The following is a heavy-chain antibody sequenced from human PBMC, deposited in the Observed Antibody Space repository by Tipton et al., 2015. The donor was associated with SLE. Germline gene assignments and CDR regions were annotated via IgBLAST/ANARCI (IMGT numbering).Heavy chain of an antibody. J-gene: IGHJ4*02. V-gene: IGHV4-34*01. Sequence: TLSLTCAVYGGSFSDYYWSWIRQSPGKGLEWIGEINYSGNTKYNPSLKSRVTISVDTSKNQFSLNLNFMTAADTAMYYCARGPTPPFGSGWYSFDYWGQGTLVTVSS. D-gene: IGHD6-19*01. CDR3: ARGPTPPFGSGWYSFDY. CDR1: GGSFSDYY. CDR2: INYSGNT.